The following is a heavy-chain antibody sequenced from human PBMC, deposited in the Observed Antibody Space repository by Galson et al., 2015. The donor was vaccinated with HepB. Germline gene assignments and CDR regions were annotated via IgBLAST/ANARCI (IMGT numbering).Heavy chain of an antibody. Sequence: SLRLSCAASGFTFSSYGMHWFRQAPGKGLEWVAVISYDGSNKYYADSVKGRFTISRDNSKNTLYLQMNSLRAEDTAVYYCAKAGNYYDSSVRGGMDVWGQGTTVTVSS. CDR2: ISYDGSNK. J-gene: IGHJ6*02. CDR3: AKAGNYYDSSVRGGMDV. CDR1: GFTFSSYG. V-gene: IGHV3-30*18. D-gene: IGHD3-22*01.